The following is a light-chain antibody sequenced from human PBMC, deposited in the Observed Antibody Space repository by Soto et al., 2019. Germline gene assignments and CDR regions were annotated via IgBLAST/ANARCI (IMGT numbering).Light chain of an antibody. Sequence: QSVLNQPAAVSGSPGQSITISCTGTNSDVGDYNYVSWYQQHPGKAPKLIIYEDSNRPSGISDRFSASKSGNTASLTISGLQAEDEADYYCSSYTNSNTRVFGTGTKVTVL. CDR3: SSYTNSNTRV. CDR1: NSDVGDYNY. V-gene: IGLV2-14*01. J-gene: IGLJ1*01. CDR2: EDS.